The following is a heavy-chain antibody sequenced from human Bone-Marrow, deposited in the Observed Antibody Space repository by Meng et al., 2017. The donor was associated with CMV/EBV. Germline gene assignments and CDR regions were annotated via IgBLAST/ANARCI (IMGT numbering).Heavy chain of an antibody. D-gene: IGHD4-23*01. V-gene: IGHV1-2*02. Sequence: ASVKVSCKASGYTFTGYYIHWVRQAPGQGLEWMGWINPNSGGTNYAQKFQGRVTMTRDTSISTAYMELSRLRSDDTAVYYCARVSTMVVTTFGYWGQGTLVTVSS. CDR3: ARVSTMVVTTFGY. CDR2: INPNSGGT. J-gene: IGHJ4*02. CDR1: GYTFTGYY.